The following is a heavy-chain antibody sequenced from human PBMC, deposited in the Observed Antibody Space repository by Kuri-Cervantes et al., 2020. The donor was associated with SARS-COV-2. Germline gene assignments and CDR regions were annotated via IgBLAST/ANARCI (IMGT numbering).Heavy chain of an antibody. Sequence: GESLKISCAASGFTFSSYAMHWVRQAPGKGLEWVAVISYDGSNKYYTDSVKGRFTISRDNSKNTLYLQMNSLRAEDTAVYYCAKRPAVVRSFDYWGQGTLVTVSS. CDR1: GFTFSSYA. CDR3: AKRPAVVRSFDY. D-gene: IGHD2-15*01. CDR2: ISYDGSNK. V-gene: IGHV3-30-3*02. J-gene: IGHJ4*02.